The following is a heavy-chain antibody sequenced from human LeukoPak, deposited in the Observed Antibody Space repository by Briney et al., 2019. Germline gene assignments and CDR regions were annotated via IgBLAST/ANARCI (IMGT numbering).Heavy chain of an antibody. Sequence: GRSLRLSCAASGFTLSNSAMHWVRQAPGKGLEWVAVISYDGSNKYYVDSVKGRFTISRDNSKNTRYLQMDSLRPEDTAVYYCARAFSGYTYGLLRYYYFYMDVWGKGTTVTVSS. CDR3: ARAFSGYTYGLLRYYYFYMDV. V-gene: IGHV3-30*04. J-gene: IGHJ6*03. CDR2: ISYDGSNK. D-gene: IGHD5-18*01. CDR1: GFTLSNSA.